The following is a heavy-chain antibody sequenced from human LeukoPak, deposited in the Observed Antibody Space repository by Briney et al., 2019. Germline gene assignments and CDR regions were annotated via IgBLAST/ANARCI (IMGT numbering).Heavy chain of an antibody. J-gene: IGHJ4*02. CDR2: ISSSSSYI. CDR1: GFTFSSYS. V-gene: IGHV3-21*01. Sequence: GGSLRLSCAASGFTFSSYSMNWVRQAPGKGLEWVSSISSSSSYIYYADSVKGRFTISRDNAKNSLYLQMNSLRAEDTAVYYCARVSRYYDSSGYPNDYWGQGTLVTVSS. D-gene: IGHD3-22*01. CDR3: ARVSRYYDSSGYPNDY.